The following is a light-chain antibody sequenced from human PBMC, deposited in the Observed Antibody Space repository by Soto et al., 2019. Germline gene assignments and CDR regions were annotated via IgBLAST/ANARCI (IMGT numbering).Light chain of an antibody. J-gene: IGKJ2*01. CDR1: QSISRY. V-gene: IGKV1-39*01. CDR2: AAS. CDR3: QQSYRTPYT. Sequence: DIQMTQSPSSLSASVGDRVTITCRASQSISRYVEWYQQKAGKAVKVLIYAASSLPSGVPSRFSGSESGTGFNLTISSLQPEDFATYYCQQSYRTPYTFGQGTKLEIK.